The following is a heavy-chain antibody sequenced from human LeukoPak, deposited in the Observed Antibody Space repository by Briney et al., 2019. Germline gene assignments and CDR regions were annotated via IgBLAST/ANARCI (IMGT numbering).Heavy chain of an antibody. J-gene: IGHJ4*02. Sequence: SETLSLTCTVSGGSISSYYWGWIRQPPGKGLEWIGSIYYSGSANYNPSLQSRVTLSVDTSRNQLSLKLRSVTAADTAVYYCARRTDFDHWGQGTLVTVSS. V-gene: IGHV4-39*01. CDR3: ARRTDFDH. CDR1: GGSISSYY. CDR2: IYYSGSA.